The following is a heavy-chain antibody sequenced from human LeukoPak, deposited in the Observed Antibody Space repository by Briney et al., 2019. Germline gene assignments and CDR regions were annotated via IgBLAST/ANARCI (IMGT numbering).Heavy chain of an antibody. V-gene: IGHV3-30-3*01. D-gene: IGHD5-24*01. CDR3: AGRGMATIPFDY. CDR1: GFIFSSYA. Sequence: GGSLRLSCPASGFIFSSYAMHWVRQAPGKGLEWLAVISYDGSNKYYADSVKGRFTISRDNSKNTLYLQMNGLRAEDTAVYYCAGRGMATIPFDYWGQGTLVTVSS. J-gene: IGHJ4*02. CDR2: ISYDGSNK.